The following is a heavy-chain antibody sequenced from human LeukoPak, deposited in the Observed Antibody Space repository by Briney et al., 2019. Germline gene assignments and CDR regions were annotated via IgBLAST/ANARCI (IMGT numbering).Heavy chain of an antibody. CDR2: IKQDGSEK. J-gene: IGHJ6*03. V-gene: IGHV3-7*01. Sequence: GGSLRLSCAASGFTFSGSAMHWVRQAPGKGLEWVANIKQDGSEKYYVDSVKGRFTISRDNAKNSLYLQMNSLRAEDTAVYYCAREIYCSSTSCSTDYYYYYYMDVWGKGTTVTVSS. D-gene: IGHD2-2*01. CDR1: GFTFSGSA. CDR3: AREIYCSSTSCSTDYYYYYYMDV.